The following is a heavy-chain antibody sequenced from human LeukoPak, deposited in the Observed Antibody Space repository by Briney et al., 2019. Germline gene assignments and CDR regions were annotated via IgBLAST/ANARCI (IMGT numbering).Heavy chain of an antibody. V-gene: IGHV1-58*01. D-gene: IGHD3-10*01. Sequence: SVKVSCKASGFTFTSSAVQWVRQARGQRLEWIGWIVVGSGNTNYAQKFQERVTITRDMSTSTAYMELSSLRSEDTAVYYCAAGALWFGNYYYYGMDVWGQGTTVTVSS. J-gene: IGHJ6*02. CDR2: IVVGSGNT. CDR1: GFTFTSSA. CDR3: AAGALWFGNYYYYGMDV.